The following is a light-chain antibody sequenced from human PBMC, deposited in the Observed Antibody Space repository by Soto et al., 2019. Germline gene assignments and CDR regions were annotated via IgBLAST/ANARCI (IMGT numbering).Light chain of an antibody. Sequence: EIVMTQSPATLSVSPGERATLSCRASQSVGTNLAWYQQKPGQAPGLLISGASTRATGTPARFSGSGSGTECTLTISSLQSEDFAIYYCQQYDNWPQLTFGGGTKLEI. V-gene: IGKV3-15*01. CDR3: QQYDNWPQLT. CDR2: GAS. CDR1: QSVGTN. J-gene: IGKJ4*01.